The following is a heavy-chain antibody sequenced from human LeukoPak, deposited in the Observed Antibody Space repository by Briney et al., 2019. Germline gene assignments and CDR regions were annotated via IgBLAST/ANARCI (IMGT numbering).Heavy chain of an antibody. Sequence: PSETLSLTCTVSGGSISSSSYYWGWIRQPPGKGLEWIGEINHSGSTNYNPSLKSRVTISVDTSKNQFSLKLSSVTAADTAVYYCARPKEVSSSWYLLGVGFDYWGQGTLVTVSS. CDR1: GGSISSSSYY. CDR2: INHSGST. CDR3: ARPKEVSSSWYLLGVGFDY. D-gene: IGHD6-13*01. J-gene: IGHJ4*02. V-gene: IGHV4-39*07.